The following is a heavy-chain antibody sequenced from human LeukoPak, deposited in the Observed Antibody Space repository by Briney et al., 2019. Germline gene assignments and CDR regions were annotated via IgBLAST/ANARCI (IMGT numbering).Heavy chain of an antibody. J-gene: IGHJ6*03. V-gene: IGHV1-18*01. CDR3: ASSKWSAGGDYYHYMDV. D-gene: IGHD6-13*01. CDR1: GYTFTSYG. Sequence: ASVKVSCKASGYTFTSYGISWVRQAPGQELEWMGWISAYNGNTNYAQKLQGRVTMTTDTSTSTAYMELRSLRSDDTAVYYCASSKWSAGGDYYHYMDVWGKGTTVTVSS. CDR2: ISAYNGNT.